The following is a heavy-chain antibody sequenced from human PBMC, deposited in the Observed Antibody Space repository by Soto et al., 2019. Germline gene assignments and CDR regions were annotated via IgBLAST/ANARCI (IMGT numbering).Heavy chain of an antibody. CDR3: ASMTTVTHFDY. Sequence: SETMSLTCTVSAGNINSYYGGWIRQPPGKGLEWIGYISYSGSTNYNPSLKSRVTISVDTSKNQFSLKVSSVTAADTAVYYCASMTTVTHFDYWGQGTLVTVSS. CDR2: ISYSGST. D-gene: IGHD4-17*01. CDR1: AGNINSYY. J-gene: IGHJ4*02. V-gene: IGHV4-59*01.